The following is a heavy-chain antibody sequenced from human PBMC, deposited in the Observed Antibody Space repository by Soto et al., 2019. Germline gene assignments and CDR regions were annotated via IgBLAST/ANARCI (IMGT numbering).Heavy chain of an antibody. D-gene: IGHD6-13*01. V-gene: IGHV4-30-4*01. CDR1: GGSISSGDYY. Sequence: QVQLQESGPELVKPSQTLSLTCTVSGGSISSGDYYWSWIRQPPGKGLEWIGYIYYSGSTYYTPSLRSRLTISVDTSKNQFSLKLSSVTAADTAVYYCARDVLYSSSRIDSWGQGTLVTVSS. CDR3: ARDVLYSSSRIDS. CDR2: IYYSGST. J-gene: IGHJ4*02.